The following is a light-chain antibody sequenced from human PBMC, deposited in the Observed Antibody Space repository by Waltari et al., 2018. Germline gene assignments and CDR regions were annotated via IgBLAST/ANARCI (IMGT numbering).Light chain of an antibody. J-gene: IGLJ1*01. CDR1: NIVSKT. CDR3: QVWDDSSDDFV. V-gene: IGLV3-21*02. CDR2: HDN. Sequence: SYVLVQPPSVSVAPGQTARITCGGNNIVSKTVHWSQQRPGQAPVLVVYHDNDRPSGIPGRFSGSNSENTATLTITRVEAGDEADYYCQVWDDSSDDFVFGLGTKVTVL.